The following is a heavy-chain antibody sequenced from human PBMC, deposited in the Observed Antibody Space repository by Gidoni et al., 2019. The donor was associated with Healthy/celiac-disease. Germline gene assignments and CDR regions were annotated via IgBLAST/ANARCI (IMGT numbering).Heavy chain of an antibody. CDR3: AKRTVGNPAPAEGPETPPFDY. J-gene: IGHJ4*02. Sequence: EVQLLESGGGLVQPGGSLRLSCAASGVTCSSYAMSWVRQAPGKGLEWVSAISGSGGSTYYADSVKGRFTISRDNSKNTLYLQMNSLRAEDTAVYYCAKRTVGNPAPAEGPETPPFDYWGQGTLVTVSS. D-gene: IGHD4-17*01. V-gene: IGHV3-23*01. CDR2: ISGSGGST. CDR1: GVTCSSYA.